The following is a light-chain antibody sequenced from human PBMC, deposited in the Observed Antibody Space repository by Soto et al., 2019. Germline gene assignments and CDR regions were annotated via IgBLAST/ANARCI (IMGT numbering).Light chain of an antibody. Sequence: EIVLTQSPGTLSLSPGDRVALSCRASQSVSSSSYLAWYQQKPGQAPRLLIYAASSRATGIPDRFSGSGSGTDFTLTISRLEPEDFAVYYCQHYGSSRLITFGQGTRLEIK. V-gene: IGKV3-20*01. CDR2: AAS. J-gene: IGKJ5*01. CDR3: QHYGSSRLIT. CDR1: QSVSSSSY.